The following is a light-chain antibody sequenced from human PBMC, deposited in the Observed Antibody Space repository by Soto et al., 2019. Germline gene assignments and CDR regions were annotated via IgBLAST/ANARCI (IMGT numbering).Light chain of an antibody. Sequence: SALTQPHSASGTPGQRVTISCSGSSSNIGTSSVHWFQQLPGTAPKLLISTTNQRPSGVPERFSGSKSGTSASLAISGLQSEDGADYYCAAWDDSLNGHVFGTGTKVTVL. CDR2: TTN. J-gene: IGLJ1*01. CDR1: SSNIGTSS. CDR3: AAWDDSLNGHV. V-gene: IGLV1-44*01.